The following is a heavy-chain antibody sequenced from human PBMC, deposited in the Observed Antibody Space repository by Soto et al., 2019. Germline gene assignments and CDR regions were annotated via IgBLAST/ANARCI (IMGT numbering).Heavy chain of an antibody. Sequence: GGSLRLSCAASGFTFSSYGMHWVRQAPGKGLEWVAVISYDGSNKYYADSVKGRFTISRDNSKNTLYLQMNSLRAEDTAVYYCAKFGGQVVVPAAMANAFDIWGQGTMVTVSS. CDR2: ISYDGSNK. V-gene: IGHV3-30*18. D-gene: IGHD2-2*01. CDR3: AKFGGQVVVPAAMANAFDI. CDR1: GFTFSSYG. J-gene: IGHJ3*02.